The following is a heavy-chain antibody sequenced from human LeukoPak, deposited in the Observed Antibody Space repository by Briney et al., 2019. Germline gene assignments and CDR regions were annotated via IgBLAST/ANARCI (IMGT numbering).Heavy chain of an antibody. CDR1: GFTFSSYG. CDR2: ISYDGSNK. D-gene: IGHD6-13*01. Sequence: GGSLRLSCAASGFTFSSYGMHWVRQAPGKGLEWVAVISYDGSNKYYADSVKGRFTISRDNSKNTLYLQMNSQRAEDTAVYYCAKGQEGIEAAGSDYWGQGTLVTVSS. CDR3: AKGQEGIEAAGSDY. V-gene: IGHV3-30*18. J-gene: IGHJ4*02.